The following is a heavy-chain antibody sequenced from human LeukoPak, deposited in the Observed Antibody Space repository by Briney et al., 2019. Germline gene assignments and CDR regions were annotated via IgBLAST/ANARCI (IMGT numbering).Heavy chain of an antibody. D-gene: IGHD3-22*01. CDR3: TRDLRYYDSSGYQD. CDR2: IRSKAYGGTT. CDR1: GFTFGDYA. V-gene: IGHV3-49*04. Sequence: KTGGSLRLSCTASGFTFGDYAVSWVRQAPGKGLEWVGFIRSKAYGGTTEYAASVKGRFTVSRDDSKSIAYLHMNSLKTEDTAVYYCTRDLRYYDSSGYQDWGQGTLVTVSS. J-gene: IGHJ4*02.